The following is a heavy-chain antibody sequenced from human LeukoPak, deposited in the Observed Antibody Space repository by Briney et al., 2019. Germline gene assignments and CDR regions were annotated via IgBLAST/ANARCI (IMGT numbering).Heavy chain of an antibody. J-gene: IGHJ3*02. CDR1: GFTFSSYW. CDR2: IISDGSRT. Sequence: PGGALRLSCAASGFTFSSYWMHSVRQAPGKGLVWVSRIISDGSRTGYADSVKARFTISRDNAKNKLYLQMNSLRAEDTAVYYCAREDVNIAVAASGPFDIWGQGTMVTVSS. CDR3: AREDVNIAVAASGPFDI. D-gene: IGHD6-19*01. V-gene: IGHV3-74*01.